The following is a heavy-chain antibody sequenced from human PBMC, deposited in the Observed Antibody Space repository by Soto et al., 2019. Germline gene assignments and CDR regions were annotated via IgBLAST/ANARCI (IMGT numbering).Heavy chain of an antibody. D-gene: IGHD5-12*01. CDR2: ISAYNGNT. CDR1: CYTFTGYG. Sequence: GASVKVSCKASCYTFTGYGISLLRHYPGQWLEWMVWISAYNGNTNYAQKLQGRVTMTTDTSTSTAYMELRSLRSDDTAVYYCARGGRSGYDYAYYYMDVWGKGTTVTVSS. J-gene: IGHJ6*03. CDR3: ARGGRSGYDYAYYYMDV. V-gene: IGHV1-18*01.